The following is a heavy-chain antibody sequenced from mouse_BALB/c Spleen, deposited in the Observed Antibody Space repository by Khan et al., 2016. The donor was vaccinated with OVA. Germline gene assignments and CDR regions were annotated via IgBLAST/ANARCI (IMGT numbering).Heavy chain of an antibody. D-gene: IGHD1-2*01. Sequence: EVELVESGGDLVKPGGSLKLSCAASGFTFSSYGMSWVRQTPDKRLEWVATISSGGHYTYFPDSVRGRFTISRDNAKNTLSLQMSSLKSYDTAIYYCAESITTTMGDYYAMDYWGQGTSVTVSS. V-gene: IGHV5-6*01. J-gene: IGHJ4*01. CDR1: GFTFSSYG. CDR2: ISSGGHYT. CDR3: AESITTTMGDYYAMDY.